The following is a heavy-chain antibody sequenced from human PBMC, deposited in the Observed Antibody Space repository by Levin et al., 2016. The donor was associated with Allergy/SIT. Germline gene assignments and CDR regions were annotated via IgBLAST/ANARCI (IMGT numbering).Heavy chain of an antibody. D-gene: IGHD6-13*01. J-gene: IGHJ6*02. CDR1: GYTFTSYA. V-gene: IGHV1-3*01. CDR2: INAGNGNT. Sequence: ASVKVSCKASGYTFTSYAMHWVRQAPGQRLEWMGWINAGNGNTKYSQKFQGRVTITRDTSASTAYMELSSLRSEDTAVYYCASLYSSSWYHEADYYYYGMDVWGQGTTVTVSS. CDR3: ASLYSSSWYHEADYYYYGMDV.